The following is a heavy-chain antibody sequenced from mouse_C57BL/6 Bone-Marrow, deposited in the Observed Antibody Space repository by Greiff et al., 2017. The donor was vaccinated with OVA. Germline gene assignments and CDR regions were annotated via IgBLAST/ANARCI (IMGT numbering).Heavy chain of an antibody. V-gene: IGHV1-52*01. Sequence: QVQLQQPGAELVRPGSSVKLSCKASGYTFTSYWMHWVKQRPIQGLEWIGNIDPSDSETHYNQKFKDKATLTVDKSSSTAYMQLSSLTSEDSAVYYCARRGVCYVGGYFDVWGTGTTVTVSS. CDR3: ARRGVCYVGGYFDV. CDR1: GYTFTSYW. CDR2: IDPSDSET. J-gene: IGHJ1*03. D-gene: IGHD2-12*01.